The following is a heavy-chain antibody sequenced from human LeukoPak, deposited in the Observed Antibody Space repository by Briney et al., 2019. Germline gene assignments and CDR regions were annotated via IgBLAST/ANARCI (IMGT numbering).Heavy chain of an antibody. V-gene: IGHV3-48*04. CDR3: AGERNCGGDCYQGSWFDP. CDR2: ITSSGGIT. D-gene: IGHD2-21*02. J-gene: IGHJ5*02. Sequence: GGSLRLSCAASGFTFSNYAMTWVRQAPGKGLEWVSYITSSGGITYYADSVKGRFTVSRDNAKNSLFLQMNSLRAEDTAFYYCAGERNCGGDCYQGSWFDPWGQGTLVTVSS. CDR1: GFTFSNYA.